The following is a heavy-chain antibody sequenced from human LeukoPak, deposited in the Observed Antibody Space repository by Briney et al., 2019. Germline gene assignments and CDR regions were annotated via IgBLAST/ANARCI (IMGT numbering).Heavy chain of an antibody. CDR1: GGSISSGSYY. Sequence: SETLSLTCTVSGGSISSGSYYWSWIRQPAGKGLEWIGRIYTSGNTNYNPSLKSRVTISVDTSKNQFSLKLSSVTAADTAMYYCAKSNGYGLIDYWGQGTLVTVSS. CDR2: IYTSGNT. CDR3: AKSNGYGLIDY. D-gene: IGHD5-12*01. V-gene: IGHV4-61*02. J-gene: IGHJ4*02.